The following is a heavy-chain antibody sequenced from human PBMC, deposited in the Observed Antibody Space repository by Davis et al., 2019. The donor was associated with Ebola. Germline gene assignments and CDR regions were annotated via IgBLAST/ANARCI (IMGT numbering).Heavy chain of an antibody. CDR2: ITYSGST. Sequence: SDTLSLTFIVSGVSIHSHYWSWIRQPPGKGLEWIAYITYSGSTNYNPSLKSRVTISLDTSKNQFSLKLSSVTAADTAVYYCARPPWDWGQGTLVTVSS. CDR1: GVSIHSHY. J-gene: IGHJ4*02. V-gene: IGHV4-59*08. D-gene: IGHD1-26*01. CDR3: ARPPWD.